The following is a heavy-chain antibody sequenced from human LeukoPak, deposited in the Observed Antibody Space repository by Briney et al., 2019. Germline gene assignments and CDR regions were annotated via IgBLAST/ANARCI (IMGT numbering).Heavy chain of an antibody. Sequence: GGSLRLSCAASGFTFSSYAMSWVRQAPGKGLEWVSGISTSGGTTSYADSVKGRFTISRDNPRNTLYMQMNSLRAEDTAVYYCAIMHRYYDGSGYWVQWGQGTLVTVSP. V-gene: IGHV3-23*01. CDR3: AIMHRYYDGSGYWVQ. CDR2: ISTSGGTT. CDR1: GFTFSSYA. J-gene: IGHJ4*02. D-gene: IGHD3-22*01.